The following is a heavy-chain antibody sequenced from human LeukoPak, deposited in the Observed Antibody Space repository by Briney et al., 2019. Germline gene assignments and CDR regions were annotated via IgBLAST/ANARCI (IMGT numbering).Heavy chain of an antibody. J-gene: IGHJ4*02. CDR3: ARDLRSYGFDY. CDR1: GGSNSSYY. D-gene: IGHD5-18*01. Sequence: SETLSLTCTVSGGSNSSYYWSWIRQPPGKGLEWIGYIYYSGSTNYNPSLKSRVTISVDTSKNQFSLKLSPVTAADTAVYYCARDLRSYGFDYWGQGTLVTVSS. V-gene: IGHV4-59*01. CDR2: IYYSGST.